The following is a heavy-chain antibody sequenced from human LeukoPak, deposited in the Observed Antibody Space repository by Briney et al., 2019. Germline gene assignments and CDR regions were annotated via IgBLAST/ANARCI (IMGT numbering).Heavy chain of an antibody. CDR1: GFTFSSYA. V-gene: IGHV3-30-3*01. Sequence: GGSLGLSCAASGFTFSSYAMHWVRQAPGKGLEWVAVISYDGSNKYYADSVKGRFTISRDNSKNTLYLQMNSLRAEDTAVYYCARGKHIVVVTAIRRRDAFDIWGQGTMVTVSS. D-gene: IGHD2-21*02. CDR2: ISYDGSNK. CDR3: ARGKHIVVVTAIRRRDAFDI. J-gene: IGHJ3*02.